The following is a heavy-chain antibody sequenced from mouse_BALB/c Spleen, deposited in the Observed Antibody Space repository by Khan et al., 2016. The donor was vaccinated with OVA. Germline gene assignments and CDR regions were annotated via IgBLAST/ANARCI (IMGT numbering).Heavy chain of an antibody. CDR2: IWGDGST. D-gene: IGHD1-1*01. V-gene: IGHV2-3*01. Sequence: VQLKESGPGLVAPSQSLSITCTVSGFSLTSYGVGWVRQPPGKGLEWLGVIWGDGSTNYHSALISRLNINKDNSKRQVFLKLNSLQTDDTATYYCALYYYGRAWFAYWGQGTLVTVSA. CDR1: GFSLTSYG. J-gene: IGHJ3*01. CDR3: ALYYYGRAWFAY.